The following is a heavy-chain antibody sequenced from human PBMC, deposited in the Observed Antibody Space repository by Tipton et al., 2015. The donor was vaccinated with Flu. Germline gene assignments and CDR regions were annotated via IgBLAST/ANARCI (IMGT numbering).Heavy chain of an antibody. J-gene: IGHJ4*02. V-gene: IGHV3-23*01. CDR3: ARMPILEWLSLARYFDY. D-gene: IGHD3-3*01. CDR2: ISADTIGI. CDR1: GFTFSSFP. Sequence: SLRLSCAASGFTFSSFPMSWVRQTPGKGLEWVSSISADTIGIFYADPVKGRYTISRDNSKNTLYLQMNSLRAEDTAVYYCARMPILEWLSLARYFDYWGQGTLVTVSS.